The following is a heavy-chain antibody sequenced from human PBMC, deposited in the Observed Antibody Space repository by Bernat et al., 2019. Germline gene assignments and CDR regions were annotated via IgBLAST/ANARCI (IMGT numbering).Heavy chain of an antibody. CDR1: GYTFTSYG. CDR3: ARDLVAVAGLSYYYYGMDV. CDR2: ISAYNGNT. D-gene: IGHD6-19*01. V-gene: IGHV1-18*01. Sequence: QVGRSGAEGKKPGASVKVSCKASGYTFTSYGISWVRQAPGQGLEWMGWISAYNGNTNYAQKLQGRVTMTTDTSTSTAYMELRSLRSDDTAVYYCARDLVAVAGLSYYYYGMDVWGQGTTVTVSS. J-gene: IGHJ6*02.